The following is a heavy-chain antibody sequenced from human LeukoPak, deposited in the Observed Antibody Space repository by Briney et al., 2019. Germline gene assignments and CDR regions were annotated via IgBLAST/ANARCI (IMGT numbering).Heavy chain of an antibody. CDR3: ARGGYCSSSTCYEEVH. V-gene: IGHV3-74*01. J-gene: IGHJ4*02. D-gene: IGHD2-2*01. CDR1: GFTFSSYW. Sequence: GGSLRLSCAASGFTFSSYWMHWVRQAPGKGLVWVSRIKSDGSSTTYADSVKGRFTISRDNAKNTLYLQMNSLRAEDTAVYYCARGGYCSSSTCYEEVHWGQGTLVTVSS. CDR2: IKSDGSST.